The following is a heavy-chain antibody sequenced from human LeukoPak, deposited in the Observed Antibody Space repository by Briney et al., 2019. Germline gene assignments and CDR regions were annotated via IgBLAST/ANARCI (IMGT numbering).Heavy chain of an antibody. CDR2: ISGSGGST. CDR1: GFTFSSYA. Sequence: PGGSLRLSCAASGFTFSSYAMNWVRQAPGKGLEWVSAISGSGGSTYYADSVKGRFTISRDNSKNTLYLQMNSLRAEDTAVYYCARPYYDFWSGYPPGVWFDPWGQGTLVTVSS. V-gene: IGHV3-23*01. CDR3: ARPYYDFWSGYPPGVWFDP. D-gene: IGHD3-3*01. J-gene: IGHJ5*02.